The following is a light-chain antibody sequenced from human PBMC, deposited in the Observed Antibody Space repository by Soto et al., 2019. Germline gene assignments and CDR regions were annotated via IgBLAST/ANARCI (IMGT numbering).Light chain of an antibody. CDR2: AES. CDR3: QQWHSIPYT. Sequence: EIQMTLHPSSLSASVGDRVTITCLTSQSISSYLNGCQQKTGKAPKLLIYAESSLQSGVPSRFSGSGSGTDSSLTISSLQPEDFASYYCQQWHSIPYTFGEGTKVDIK. J-gene: IGKJ2*01. CDR1: QSISSY. V-gene: IGKV1-39*01.